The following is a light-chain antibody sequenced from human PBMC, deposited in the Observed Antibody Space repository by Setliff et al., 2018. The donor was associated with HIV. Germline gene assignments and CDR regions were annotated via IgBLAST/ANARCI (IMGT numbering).Light chain of an antibody. J-gene: IGLJ2*01. Sequence: QSALTQPASVSGSPGQSITIPCTGTSSDIGAYNYVSWYQQHPGKAPKVMIYDVRKRPSGVSNRFSGSKSGNTASLTISGLQAEDESDYYCCSYAESSPVVFGGGTKVTVL. CDR1: SSDIGAYNY. CDR2: DVR. V-gene: IGLV2-23*02. CDR3: CSYAESSPVV.